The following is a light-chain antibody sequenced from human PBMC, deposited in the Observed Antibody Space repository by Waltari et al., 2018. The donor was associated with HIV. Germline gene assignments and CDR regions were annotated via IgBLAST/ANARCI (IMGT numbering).Light chain of an antibody. CDR3: SSYTTTSTWV. CDR2: DVN. J-gene: IGLJ3*02. Sequence: QSALTQPASVSGSPGQSITISCTGTTSDVGAYNYVSWYQQHPGKAPKFIIYDVNNRPSGVSNRFSGSKSGNTASLTISGLQAEDEADYYCSSYTTTSTWVFGGGTNLTVL. CDR1: TSDVGAYNY. V-gene: IGLV2-14*03.